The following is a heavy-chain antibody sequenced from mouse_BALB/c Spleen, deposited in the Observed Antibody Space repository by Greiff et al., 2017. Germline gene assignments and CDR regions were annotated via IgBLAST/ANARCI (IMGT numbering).Heavy chain of an antibody. D-gene: IGHD1-1*01. V-gene: IGHV4-2*02. CDR1: GFDFSRYW. Sequence: EVMLVESGGGLVQPGGSLNLSCAASGFDFSRYWMSWARQAPGKGQEWIGEINPGSSTINYTPSLKDKFIISRDNAKNTLYLQMSKVRSEDTALYYCARRGYYGSNYAMDYWGQGTSVTVSS. CDR2: INPGSSTI. J-gene: IGHJ4*01. CDR3: ARRGYYGSNYAMDY.